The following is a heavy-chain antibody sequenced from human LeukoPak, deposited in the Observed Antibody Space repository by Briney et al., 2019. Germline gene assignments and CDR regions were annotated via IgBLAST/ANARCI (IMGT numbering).Heavy chain of an antibody. CDR2: IYSSGST. Sequence: PLETLSLTRAVSRGSIRRYNSRSIPQPPGKGLEWIGRIYSSGSTNYIPSLTSRVTMSVDTSKNQFSLKLSSGTAADTAVHYCARRDWNYCYFDLWGRGTLVTVSS. V-gene: IGHV4-4*07. CDR1: RGSIRRYN. D-gene: IGHD1-1*01. CDR3: ARRDWNYCYFDL. J-gene: IGHJ2*01.